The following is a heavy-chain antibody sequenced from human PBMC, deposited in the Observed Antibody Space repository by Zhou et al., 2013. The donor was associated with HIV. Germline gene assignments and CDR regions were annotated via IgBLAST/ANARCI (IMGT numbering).Heavy chain of an antibody. D-gene: IGHD3-9*01. V-gene: IGHV1-69*05. CDR2: IIPIYGTP. CDR3: AREERSPFYDIVTGYSRNRYHMDV. CDR1: VPHG. Sequence: QVQLVQSGAEVKKPGSSVKVSCKGFVPHGISWVRQAPGQGLEWMGGIIPIYGTPTYAQNFQGRVALTTDESTRTAYMELSSLRSEDTAVYYCAREERSPFYDIVTGYSRNRYHMDVWGRGTTVSSP. J-gene: IGHJ6*03.